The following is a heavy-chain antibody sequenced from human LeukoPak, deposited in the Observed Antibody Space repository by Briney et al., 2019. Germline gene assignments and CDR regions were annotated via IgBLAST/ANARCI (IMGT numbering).Heavy chain of an antibody. CDR2: INPNSGDT. CDR3: ARGRRGRYSADYDY. CDR1: GYTFSGYY. V-gene: IGHV1-2*02. D-gene: IGHD1-26*01. Sequence: ASVEVSCKASGYTFSGYYIHWVRQAPGPGLEWMGWINPNSGDTNYAQKFQGRVTMTSDTSISTAYMELSRLRSDDTAVFYCARGRRGRYSADYDYWGQGTLVTVSS. J-gene: IGHJ4*02.